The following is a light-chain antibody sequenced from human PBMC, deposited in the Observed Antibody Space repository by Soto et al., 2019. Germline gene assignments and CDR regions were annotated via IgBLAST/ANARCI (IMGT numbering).Light chain of an antibody. V-gene: IGKV3-20*01. CDR1: QSVSSY. J-gene: IGKJ1*01. Sequence: EIVMTQSPATLSVSPGERVTLSCRASQSVSSYLAWYQQKPGQAPRLLIYDASNRAPGIPARFSGRGSGPAFTLTISRLEPEDFAVYYCQQYGSSGTFGQGTKVDI. CDR2: DAS. CDR3: QQYGSSGT.